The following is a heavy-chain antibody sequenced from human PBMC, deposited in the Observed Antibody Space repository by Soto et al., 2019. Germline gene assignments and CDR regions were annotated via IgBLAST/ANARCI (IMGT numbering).Heavy chain of an antibody. D-gene: IGHD2-21*01. J-gene: IGHJ4*02. CDR3: AKGRQMVNAIPRAFDY. Sequence: PVGSLRLSCAASGFTFDDYAMHWVRQAPGKGLEWVSGISWNSGSIDYADSVKGRFTISRDNAKNSLYLQMNSLRVEDTALYYCAKGRQMVNAIPRAFDYWGQGTLVIVSS. CDR1: GFTFDDYA. V-gene: IGHV3-9*01. CDR2: ISWNSGSI.